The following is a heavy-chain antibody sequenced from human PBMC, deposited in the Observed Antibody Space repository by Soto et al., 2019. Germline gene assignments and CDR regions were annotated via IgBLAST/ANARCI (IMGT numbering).Heavy chain of an antibody. CDR1: GFTFSSYA. CDR3: ARLREWYYFAY. D-gene: IGHD2-8*01. Sequence: GGSLRLSCAASGFTFSSYAMHWVRQAAGKGLEWVAVISYDGSNKYYADSVKGRFTISRDNSKNTLYLQMNSLRAEDTAVYYCARLREWYYFAYWGQGTLVTVSS. V-gene: IGHV3-30-3*01. CDR2: ISYDGSNK. J-gene: IGHJ4*02.